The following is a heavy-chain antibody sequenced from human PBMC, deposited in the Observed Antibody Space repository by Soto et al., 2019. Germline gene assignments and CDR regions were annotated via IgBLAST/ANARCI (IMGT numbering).Heavy chain of an antibody. J-gene: IGHJ4*02. CDR1: GFTFSSYA. V-gene: IGHV3-64D*06. CDR3: VKATGYSSSWYDY. Sequence: PGGSLRLSCSASGFTFSSYAMHWVRQAPGEGLEYVSAISSNGGSTYYADSVKGRFTISRDNSKNTLYLQMSSLRAEDTAVYYCVKATGYSSSWYDYWGQGTLVTVSS. D-gene: IGHD6-13*01. CDR2: ISSNGGST.